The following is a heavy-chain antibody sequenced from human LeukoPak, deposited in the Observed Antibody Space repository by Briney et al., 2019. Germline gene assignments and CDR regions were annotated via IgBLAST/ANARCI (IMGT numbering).Heavy chain of an antibody. CDR1: GFTFRSYW. CDR3: AKSWDV. V-gene: IGHV3-7*01. CDR2: INQDGSEK. J-gene: IGHJ6*04. Sequence: GGSLRLSCAASGFTFRSYWMSWVRQAPGKGLEWVANINQDGSEKYYVDSVKGRFTISRDNAKNSLYLQMNSLRAEDTAVYYCAKSWDVWGKGTTVTVSS.